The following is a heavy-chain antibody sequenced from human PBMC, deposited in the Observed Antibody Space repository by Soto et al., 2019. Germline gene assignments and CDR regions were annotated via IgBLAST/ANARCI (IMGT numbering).Heavy chain of an antibody. Sequence: GGSLRLSCAGSGFAFSNYSMNWVRQAPGRGLEWVSYISSSSTNTYYAASVRGRFTISRDNAKNSLYLRMNSLKDEDTAVYYCARGTKGGSPPLWGQGTLVTVSS. CDR1: GFAFSNYS. CDR3: ARGTKGGSPPL. D-gene: IGHD1-7*01. J-gene: IGHJ4*02. CDR2: ISSSSTNT. V-gene: IGHV3-48*02.